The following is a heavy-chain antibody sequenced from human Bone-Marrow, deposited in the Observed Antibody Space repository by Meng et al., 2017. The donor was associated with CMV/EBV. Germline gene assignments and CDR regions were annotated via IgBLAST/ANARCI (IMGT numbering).Heavy chain of an antibody. CDR3: ARDPLETYCGGDCYSNNFDY. J-gene: IGHJ4*02. V-gene: IGHV1-2*02. CDR1: LNGYD. CDR2: INPNSGGT. Sequence: LNGYDMNWVRQDPGQGLEWMGWINPNSGGTNYEQKFQGRGTMTRDTSISTAYMELSRLRSDDTAVYYCARDPLETYCGGDCYSNNFDYWGQGTLVTVSS. D-gene: IGHD2-21*01.